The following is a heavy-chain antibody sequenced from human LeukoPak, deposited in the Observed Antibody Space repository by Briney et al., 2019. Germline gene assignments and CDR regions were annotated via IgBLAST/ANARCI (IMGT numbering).Heavy chain of an antibody. D-gene: IGHD1-1*01. CDR3: AREAGTID. J-gene: IGHJ4*02. CDR2: IYYSGST. CDR1: GGSISSYY. V-gene: IGHV4-59*12. Sequence: SETLSLTCTVSGGSISSYYWSWIRQPPGKGLEWIGYIYYSGSTNYNPSLKSRVTISVDTSKNQFSLRLSSVTAADTAVYYCAREAGTIDWGQGTLVTVSS.